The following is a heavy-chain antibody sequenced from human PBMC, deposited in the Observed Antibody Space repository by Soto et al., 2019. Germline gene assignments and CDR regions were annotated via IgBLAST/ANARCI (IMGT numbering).Heavy chain of an antibody. V-gene: IGHV1-69*13. J-gene: IGHJ5*02. CDR1: GGTFSSYA. Sequence: GASVKVSCKASGGTFSSYAISWVRQAPGQGLEWMGGIIPIFGTANYAQKFQGRVTITADESTSTAYMELSSLRSEDTAVYYCARKYCSSTSCYLYNWFGPWGQGTLVTVSS. CDR3: ARKYCSSTSCYLYNWFGP. D-gene: IGHD2-2*01. CDR2: IIPIFGTA.